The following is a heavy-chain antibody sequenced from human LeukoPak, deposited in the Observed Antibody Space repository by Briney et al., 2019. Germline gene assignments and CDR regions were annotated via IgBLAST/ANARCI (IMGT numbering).Heavy chain of an antibody. V-gene: IGHV1-18*01. Sequence: ASVKVSCKASGYTFSSFGISWVRQAPGQGLECVGWISTYNGDTNYVQKLQDRVRMTTDASTNTAYLELRSLSSDDTAVYYCARGSPLSYSGNPPRAFDTWGQGTTVIVSS. CDR3: ARGSPLSYSGNPPRAFDT. J-gene: IGHJ3*02. CDR1: GYTFSSFG. CDR2: ISTYNGDT. D-gene: IGHD4-23*01.